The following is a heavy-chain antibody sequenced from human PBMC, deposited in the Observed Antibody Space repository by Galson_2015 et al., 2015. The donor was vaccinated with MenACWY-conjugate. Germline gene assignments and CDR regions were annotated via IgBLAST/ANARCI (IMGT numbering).Heavy chain of an antibody. CDR1: GFSISNFW. D-gene: IGHD1-7*01. CDR2: IQSDGSTA. V-gene: IGHV3-74*01. CDR3: ARGYNNNWDYGAYFDY. Sequence: SLRLSCAASGFSISNFWMHWVRQAPGKGLMWVSHIQSDGSTARYADSVKGRFTISRDNSKRTLFLQMNSLRTEDTAAYYCARGYNNNWDYGAYFDYWGQGSLVTVSS. J-gene: IGHJ4*02.